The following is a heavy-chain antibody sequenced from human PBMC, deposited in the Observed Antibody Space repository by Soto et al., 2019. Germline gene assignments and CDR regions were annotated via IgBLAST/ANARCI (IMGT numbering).Heavy chain of an antibody. J-gene: IGHJ3*02. V-gene: IGHV4-59*01. Sequence: QVQLQESGPGLVKPSETLSLTCTVSGGSISSYYWSWIRQPPGKGLEWIGYIYYSGSTNYNPSLKSRVTISVDTSKNQSSLKLSSVTAADTAVYYWARGHSSGWIDAFDIWGQGTMVTVSS. D-gene: IGHD6-19*01. CDR2: IYYSGST. CDR3: ARGHSSGWIDAFDI. CDR1: GGSISSYY.